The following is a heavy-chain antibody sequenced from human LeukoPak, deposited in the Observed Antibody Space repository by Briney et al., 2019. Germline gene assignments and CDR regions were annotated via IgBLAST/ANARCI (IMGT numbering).Heavy chain of an antibody. V-gene: IGHV1-46*01. CDR1: GYTFTSYY. CDR2: INPSGGST. CDR3: ASQQQGGFFFDY. D-gene: IGHD6-13*01. Sequence: ASVKVSCKASGYTFTSYYMHWVRHAPGQGLEWMGIINPSGGSTSYAQKFQGRVTMTRDTSTSTVYMELSSLRSEDTAVYYCASQQQGGFFFDYWGQGTLVTVSS. J-gene: IGHJ4*02.